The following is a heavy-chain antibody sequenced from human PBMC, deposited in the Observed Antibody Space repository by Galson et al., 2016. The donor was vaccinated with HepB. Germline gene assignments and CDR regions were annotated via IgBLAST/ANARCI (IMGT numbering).Heavy chain of an antibody. CDR3: AKSERRGDFFDF. J-gene: IGHJ4*02. CDR2: ISESGDRT. D-gene: IGHD2/OR15-2a*01. V-gene: IGHV3-23*01. CDR1: GFIFNSFG. Sequence: SLRLSCAASGFIFNSFGMTWVRQTPGKGLEWVSAISESGDRTYYAESVKGRFTISRDNSKTALFLHMNNLRAEDTALYYCAKSERRGDFFDFWGQGTLVIVSS.